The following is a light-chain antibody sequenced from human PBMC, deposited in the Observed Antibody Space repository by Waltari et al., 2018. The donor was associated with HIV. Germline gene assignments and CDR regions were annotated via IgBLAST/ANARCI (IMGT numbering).Light chain of an antibody. CDR2: EVT. CDR1: SSNVGSDDL. J-gene: IGLJ1*01. CDR3: CSCPRSGIRYV. Sequence: QSALTQPASVSGSPRQSITISCTGTSSNVGSDDLVSWYQQHPGEAPKLIIYEVTRRPSGVSNRFSGSKSGNTASLTISGLQAEDEADYYCCSCPRSGIRYVFGTGTKVTVL. V-gene: IGLV2-23*02.